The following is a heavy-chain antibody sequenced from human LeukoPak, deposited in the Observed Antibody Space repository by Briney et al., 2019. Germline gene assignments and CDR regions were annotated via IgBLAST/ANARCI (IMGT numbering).Heavy chain of an antibody. CDR2: ISSSSSYI. Sequence: GGSLRLSCAASGFTFSSYSMNWVRQAPGKGLEWVSSISSSSSYIYYADSVKGRFTISRDNSKNTLYLQMNSLRAEDTAVYYCARGWASEAFDYWGQGTLVTVSS. J-gene: IGHJ4*02. CDR3: ARGWASEAFDY. V-gene: IGHV3-21*01. D-gene: IGHD3-16*01. CDR1: GFTFSSYS.